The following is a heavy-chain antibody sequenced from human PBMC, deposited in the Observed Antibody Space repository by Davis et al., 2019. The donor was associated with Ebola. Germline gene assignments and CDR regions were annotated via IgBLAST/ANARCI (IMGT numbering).Heavy chain of an antibody. CDR2: ISGSGGSI. V-gene: IGHV3-23*01. J-gene: IGHJ6*02. D-gene: IGHD2-2*01. CDR1: GLTFSSYS. CDR3: ASNRDCSSTSCYAGGMDV. Sequence: GESPNIPCAAPGLTFSSYSMTWVRQAPGKGLEWVSAISGSGGSIYYADSVKGRFTISRDNSKNTLYLQMNSLRAEDTAVYYCASNRDCSSTSCYAGGMDVWGQGTTVTVSS.